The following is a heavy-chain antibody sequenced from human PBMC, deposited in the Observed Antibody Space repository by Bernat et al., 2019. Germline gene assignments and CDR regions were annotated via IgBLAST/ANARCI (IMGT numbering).Heavy chain of an antibody. CDR2: ISSSSSAM. V-gene: IGHV3-48*02. D-gene: IGHD4-11*01. CDR3: ARIRGASNYDG. J-gene: IGHJ4*02. Sequence: EVQLVESGGGLVQPGGSLRLSCAASGFTFSDYSMNWVRQAPGKGLEWVSYISSSSSAMYYADSVKSRFTISRDNAKNSLYLHMNSLRDEDTAVYYCARIRGASNYDGWGQGTLVTVSS. CDR1: GFTFSDYS.